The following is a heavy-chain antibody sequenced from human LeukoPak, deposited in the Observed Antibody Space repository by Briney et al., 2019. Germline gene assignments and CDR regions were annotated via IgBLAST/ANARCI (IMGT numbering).Heavy chain of an antibody. CDR1: GFTFSSYG. CDR2: IWYDGSNK. Sequence: GGSLRLSCAASGFTFSSYGMHWVRQAPGKGLEWVAVIWYDGSNKYYADSVKGRFTISRDNSKNTLYLQMNSLRAEDTAVYYCARALGHYCSSTSCLVWFGGSPYYYYYGMDVWGQGTTVTVSS. V-gene: IGHV3-33*01. J-gene: IGHJ6*02. D-gene: IGHD2-2*01. CDR3: ARALGHYCSSTSCLVWFGGSPYYYYYGMDV.